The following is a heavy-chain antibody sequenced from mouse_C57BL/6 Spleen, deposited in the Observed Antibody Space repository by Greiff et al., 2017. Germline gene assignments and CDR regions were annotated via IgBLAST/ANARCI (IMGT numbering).Heavy chain of an antibody. CDR1: GYTFTSSW. D-gene: IGHD2-5*01. V-gene: IGHV1-59*01. CDR3: ARSHYSNSFAY. J-gene: IGHJ3*01. CDR2: IDPSDSYT. Sequence: VQLQQPGAELVRPGTSVKLSCKASGYTFTSSWMHWVKQRPGQGLEWIGVIDPSDSYTNYNQKFKGKATLTVDTSSSTAYMQLSILTSEDSAVYYCARSHYSNSFAYWGQGTLVTVSA.